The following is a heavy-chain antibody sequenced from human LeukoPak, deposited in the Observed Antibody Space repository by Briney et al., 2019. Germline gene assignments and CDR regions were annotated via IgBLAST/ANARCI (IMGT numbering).Heavy chain of an antibody. CDR1: GASMNNYY. J-gene: IGHJ4*02. D-gene: IGHD1-26*01. CDR2: VFSRGTT. V-gene: IGHV4-59*08. Sequence: SDTLSLTCTVSGASMNNYYWSWIRQSPEKGLEWLGFVFSRGTTNLNPSFKSRLIMSIDTSKNQFSLRPSSVTAADTAVYFCARSWAAKWELPGQFDSWGQGRLVSVSS. CDR3: ARSWAAKWELPGQFDS.